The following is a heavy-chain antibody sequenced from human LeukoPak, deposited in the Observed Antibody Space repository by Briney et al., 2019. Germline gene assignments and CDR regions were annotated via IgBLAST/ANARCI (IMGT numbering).Heavy chain of an antibody. D-gene: IGHD3-10*01. J-gene: IGHJ4*02. CDR2: ISPNSGGT. CDR3: AREPSGSGGYDY. Sequence: ASVKVTCKASGFTFSGYYMHWVRQAPGQGLEWMAWISPNSGGTNYVQKFQGRVTVTRDTSISTDYMEINGLTSDDTALYYCAREPSGSGGYDYWGQGTLVTVSS. V-gene: IGHV1-2*02. CDR1: GFTFSGYY.